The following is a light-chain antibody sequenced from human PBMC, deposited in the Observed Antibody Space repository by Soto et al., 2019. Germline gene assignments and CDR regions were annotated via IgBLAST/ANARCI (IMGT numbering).Light chain of an antibody. CDR2: VTN. CDR3: AAWDGSLNGHV. J-gene: IGLJ1*01. V-gene: IGLV1-44*01. Sequence: QSVLTQPPSVSGTLGQGVTISCSGSTSNIGENSVGWFQQLPGTAPKVLIYVTNERPSGVPDRFSGSKSGTSAYLAISGLQSEDEADYYCAAWDGSLNGHVFGTGTKVTVL. CDR1: TSNIGENS.